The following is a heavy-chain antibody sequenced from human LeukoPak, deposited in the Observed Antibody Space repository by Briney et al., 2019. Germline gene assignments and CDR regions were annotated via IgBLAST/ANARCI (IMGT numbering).Heavy chain of an antibody. Sequence: SETLSLTCTVSGGSISNYYWNWIRQPPGKGLEWIGYIYYSGSTNYNPSLKSRVTISVDTSKNQFSLKLSSMTAADTAVYYCARSDCSTTSCVAYYGMDVWGQGTTVTVSS. CDR1: GGSISNYY. D-gene: IGHD2-2*01. CDR3: ARSDCSTTSCVAYYGMDV. V-gene: IGHV4-59*08. J-gene: IGHJ6*02. CDR2: IYYSGST.